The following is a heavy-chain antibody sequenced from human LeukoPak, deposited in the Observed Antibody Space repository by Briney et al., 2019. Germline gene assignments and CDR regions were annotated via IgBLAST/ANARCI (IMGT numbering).Heavy chain of an antibody. Sequence: GASVKVSCKAFGYTFTSYDINWVRQATGQGLEWMGWINTNTGNPTYAQGFTGRFVFSLDTSVSTAYLQISSLKAEDTAVYYCARDIERYYYDSSGYYYGLDYWGQGTLVTVSS. V-gene: IGHV7-4-1*02. CDR3: ARDIERYYYDSSGYYYGLDY. D-gene: IGHD3-22*01. CDR2: INTNTGNP. J-gene: IGHJ4*02. CDR1: GYTFTSYD.